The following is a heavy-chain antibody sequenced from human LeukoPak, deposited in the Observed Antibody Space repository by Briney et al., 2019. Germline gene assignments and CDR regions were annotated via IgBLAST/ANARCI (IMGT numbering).Heavy chain of an antibody. V-gene: IGHV3-48*02. D-gene: IGHD4-17*01. CDR1: GFTFTTYT. CDR2: ISGSSSIV. CDR3: TRGASVTTYAFDM. Sequence: GGSLRLSCAASGFTFTTYTMNWVSQAPGKGLEWVSYISGSSSIVYYADSVKGRFIISRDYAKNSLYLQMNSLREEDTAVYYCTRGASVTTYAFDMWGQGTMVTVSS. J-gene: IGHJ3*02.